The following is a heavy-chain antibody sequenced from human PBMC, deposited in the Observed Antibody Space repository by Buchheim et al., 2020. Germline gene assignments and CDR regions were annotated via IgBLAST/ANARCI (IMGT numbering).Heavy chain of an antibody. J-gene: IGHJ6*02. CDR2: IGGSGETT. CDR3: AKGRSSNGYYYGMEV. CDR1: GFTFNSYA. Sequence: EVQLLESGGGLVQPGGSLRLSCAASGFTFNSYAMSWVRQAPGKGLEWVSGIGGSGETTYYADSVKGRFTISRDNSKNTLYLQMNGLRAEDTAVYYCAKGRSSNGYYYGMEVWGQGTT. V-gene: IGHV3-23*01. D-gene: IGHD2-2*01.